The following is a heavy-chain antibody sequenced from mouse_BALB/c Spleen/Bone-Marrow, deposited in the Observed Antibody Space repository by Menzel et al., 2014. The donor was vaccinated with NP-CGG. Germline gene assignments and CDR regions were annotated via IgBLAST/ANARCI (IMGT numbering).Heavy chain of an antibody. CDR3: TRQDGSWFAY. D-gene: IGHD1-1*01. J-gene: IGHJ3*01. V-gene: IGHV6-6*01. CDR2: IKGKANNHAT. Sequence: EVMLVESGGGLVQPGGSMKLACDASGFTSSDAWMDWVRQSPEKGLEWVAEIKGKANNHATYYAESVKGRFTISRDDSKSTVYLQMNSLRAEDTGIYYCTRQDGSWFAYWGQGTLVTVSA. CDR1: GFTSSDAW.